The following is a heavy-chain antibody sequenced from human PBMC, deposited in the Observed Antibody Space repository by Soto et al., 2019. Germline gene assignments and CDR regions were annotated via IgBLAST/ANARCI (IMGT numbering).Heavy chain of an antibody. CDR3: ARHDGFSSGWIFDY. Sequence: PSETLSLTCAVSGDSITSNSYFWAWIRQPPGKGLEWIGTIYYHGNTYSNPSLKSRVTISVDTSNNQLSLKLRSVTAADTAVYYCARHDGFSSGWIFDYWGHGTLVTVSS. CDR1: GDSITSNSYF. J-gene: IGHJ4*01. CDR2: IYYHGNT. D-gene: IGHD6-19*01. V-gene: IGHV4-39*01.